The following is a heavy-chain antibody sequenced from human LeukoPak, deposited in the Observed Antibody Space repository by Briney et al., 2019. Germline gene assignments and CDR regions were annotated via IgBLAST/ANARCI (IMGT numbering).Heavy chain of an antibody. V-gene: IGHV3-21*01. D-gene: IGHD6-19*01. CDR2: ISSSSSYI. CDR3: ARVRIAVAGVFDY. J-gene: IGHJ4*02. Sequence: GGSLRLSCAASGFTFSSYSMNWVRQAPGKGLEWVSSISSSSSYIYYADPVKGRFTISRDNAKNSLYLQMNSLRAEDTAVYYCARVRIAVAGVFDYWGQGTLVTVSS. CDR1: GFTFSSYS.